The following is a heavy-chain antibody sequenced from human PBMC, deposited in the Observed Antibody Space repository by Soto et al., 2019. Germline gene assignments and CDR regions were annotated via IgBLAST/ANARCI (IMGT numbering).Heavy chain of an antibody. Sequence: PSETLSLTCTVSGGSISSYYWSWIRQPPGKGLEWIGYIYYSGSTNYNPSLKSRVTISVDTSKNQFSLKLSSVTAADTAVYYCARLYYGDYFDYWGQATLVTVSS. CDR3: ARLYYGDYFDY. CDR2: IYYSGST. D-gene: IGHD3-22*01. CDR1: GGSISSYY. J-gene: IGHJ4*02. V-gene: IGHV4-59*08.